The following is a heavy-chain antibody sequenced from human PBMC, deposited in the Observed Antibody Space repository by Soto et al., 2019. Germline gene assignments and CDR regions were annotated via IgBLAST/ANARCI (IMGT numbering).Heavy chain of an antibody. CDR1: GFTFSSYG. V-gene: IGHV3-30*03. CDR3: ARDGICETTCHGYLDY. J-gene: IGHJ4*01. Sequence: GGSLRLSCAASGFTFSSYGMHWVRQAPGKGLEWVAVISYDGSNKYYADSVKGRFTISRDNSKNTLYLQMNSLRAEDTAVYYCARDGICETTCHGYLDYCGHRTRATDPS. D-gene: IGHD1-1*01. CDR2: ISYDGSNK.